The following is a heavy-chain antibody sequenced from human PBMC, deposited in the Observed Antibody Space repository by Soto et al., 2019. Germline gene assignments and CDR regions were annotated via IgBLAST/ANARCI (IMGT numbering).Heavy chain of an antibody. V-gene: IGHV3-23*01. D-gene: IGHD2-2*01. J-gene: IGHJ6*03. CDR2: ITGSGGST. Sequence: VQLLESGGGLVQPGGSLRLSCAASGFTFSSYAMSWVRQAPGKGLEWVSAITGSGGSTYYADSVKGRFTISRDNSKNTLYLQMNSLRAEDTAVYFCTSGYCSSASCYAILPTYYFYMDVWGKGTSVTVSS. CDR1: GFTFSSYA. CDR3: TSGYCSSASCYAILPTYYFYMDV.